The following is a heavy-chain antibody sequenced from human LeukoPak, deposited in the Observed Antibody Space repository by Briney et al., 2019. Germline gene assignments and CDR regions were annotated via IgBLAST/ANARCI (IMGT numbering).Heavy chain of an antibody. CDR2: ISSSSSYI. CDR3: ARGGGLDV. Sequence: PGGSLRLSCAASGVTFSSYSMNWVRQAPGKGLEWVSAISSSSSYIYYAYSVKGRITIARDTAENSLYLQMNSLRAEDTAVYFCARGGGLDVWGQGATVTVSS. D-gene: IGHD3-16*01. J-gene: IGHJ6*02. V-gene: IGHV3-21*04. CDR1: GVTFSSYS.